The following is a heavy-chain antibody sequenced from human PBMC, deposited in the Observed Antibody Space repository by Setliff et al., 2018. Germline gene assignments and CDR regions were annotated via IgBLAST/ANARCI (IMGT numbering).Heavy chain of an antibody. D-gene: IGHD6-13*01. CDR2: MNPNSGNT. J-gene: IGHJ6*02. CDR1: GYTFTSYD. CDR3: ARECYSSSWYGDYYYYGMDV. V-gene: IGHV1-8*02. Sequence: GASVKVSCKASGYTFTSYDINWMRQASGQGLEWMGWMNPNSGNTGYAQKFQGRVTMTRNTSISTAYMELSSLRSEDTAVYYCARECYSSSWYGDYYYYGMDVWGQGTTVTVSS.